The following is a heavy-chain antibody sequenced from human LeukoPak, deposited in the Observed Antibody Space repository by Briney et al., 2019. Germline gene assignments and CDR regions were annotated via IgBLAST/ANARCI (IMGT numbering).Heavy chain of an antibody. CDR1: GFIFSSYG. D-gene: IGHD3-9*01. V-gene: IGHV3-23*01. J-gene: IGHJ4*02. CDR3: AKDLRHFDWSGNYFDY. Sequence: GGTLRLSCAASGFIFSSYGMTWVRQAPGKGLEWVSAISGSGSGGSTYYADSVKGRFTISRDNSKNTLYLQMNSLRPEDSAVYYCAKDLRHFDWSGNYFDYWGQGTLVTVSS. CDR2: ISGSGSGGST.